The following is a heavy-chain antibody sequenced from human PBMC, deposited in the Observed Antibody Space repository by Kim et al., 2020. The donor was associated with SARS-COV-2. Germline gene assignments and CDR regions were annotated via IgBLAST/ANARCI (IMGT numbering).Heavy chain of an antibody. CDR2: IIPIFGTA. CDR1: GGTFSSYA. Sequence: SVKVSCKPSGGTFSSYAISWVRQAPGQGLEWMGGIIPIFGTANYAQKFQGRVTITADESTSTAYMELSSLRSEDTAVYYCARDNYDYIWGSYRNFDYWGQGTLVTVSS. J-gene: IGHJ4*02. V-gene: IGHV1-69*13. CDR3: ARDNYDYIWGSYRNFDY. D-gene: IGHD3-16*02.